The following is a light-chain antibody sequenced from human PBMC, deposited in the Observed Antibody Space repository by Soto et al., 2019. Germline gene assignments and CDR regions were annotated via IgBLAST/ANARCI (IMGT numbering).Light chain of an antibody. CDR2: DDT. CDR1: NIESKS. CDR3: QVWDSTNEHEAI. J-gene: IGLJ2*01. Sequence: SYELTQPPSLSVAPGQTARISCEEDNIESKSVHWYQQMPGQAPVLVVFDDTDRPSGVPERFSGSNSGNTATLTISRVEAGDEADYYCQVWDSTNEHEAIFGGGTQLTVL. V-gene: IGLV3-21*02.